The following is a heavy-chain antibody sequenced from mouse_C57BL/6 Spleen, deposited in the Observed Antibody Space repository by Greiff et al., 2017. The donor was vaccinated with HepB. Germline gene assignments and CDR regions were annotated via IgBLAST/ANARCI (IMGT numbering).Heavy chain of an antibody. V-gene: IGHV1-82*01. D-gene: IGHD1-1*01. J-gene: IGHJ4*01. CDR2: IYPGDGDT. Sequence: QVQLQQSGPELVKPGASVKISCKASGYAFSSSWLNWVKQRPGKGLEWIGRIYPGDGDTNYNGKFKGKATLTADKSSSTAYMQLSSLTSEDSAVYFCARNCGSSYAMDYWGQGTSVTVSS. CDR3: ARNCGSSYAMDY. CDR1: GYAFSSSW.